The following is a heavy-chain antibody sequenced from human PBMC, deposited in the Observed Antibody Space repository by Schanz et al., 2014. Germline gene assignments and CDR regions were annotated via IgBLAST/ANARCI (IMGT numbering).Heavy chain of an antibody. D-gene: IGHD3-10*01. CDR2: ISANSGGT. J-gene: IGHJ6*02. V-gene: IGHV1-2*02. CDR1: GYTLNRYA. Sequence: QVQLVQSGSELKKPGASVKVSCKASGYTLNRYAINWVRQAPGQGLEWMGWISANSGGTNYAQKFQGRVTMTRDTSISTAYMELSRLKSDDTAVYYCARALFGSGHGDVWGQGTTVTVSS. CDR3: ARALFGSGHGDV.